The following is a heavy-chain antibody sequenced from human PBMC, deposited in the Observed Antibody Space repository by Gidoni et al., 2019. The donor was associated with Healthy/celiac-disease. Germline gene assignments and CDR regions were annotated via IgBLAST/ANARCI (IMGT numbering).Heavy chain of an antibody. Sequence: QITLKESGPTLVKPTQTLTLTCTFSGFSLSTSGVGVGWIRQPPGKALEWLALIYWNDDKRYSPSLKSRLTITKDTSKNQVVLTMTNMDPVDTATYYCAQPLVVPGSALGWFDPWGQGTLVTVSS. D-gene: IGHD2-2*01. CDR2: IYWNDDK. V-gene: IGHV2-5*01. CDR1: GFSLSTSGVG. J-gene: IGHJ5*02. CDR3: AQPLVVPGSALGWFDP.